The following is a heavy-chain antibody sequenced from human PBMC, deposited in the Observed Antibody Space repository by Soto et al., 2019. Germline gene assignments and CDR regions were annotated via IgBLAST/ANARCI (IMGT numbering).Heavy chain of an antibody. Sequence: QVHLVESGGGVVQPGKSLSLSCEASGFSFSIYGMHWVRQAPGKGLEWVADLWYDGSNKYYAEPVKGRFIISRDNSKNTLYLQMNSLRAEDTAVYYCARPSTNLDLGVIDFWGQGTLVTVSS. CDR3: ARPSTNLDLGVIDF. J-gene: IGHJ4*02. D-gene: IGHD3-16*01. CDR1: GFSFSIYG. V-gene: IGHV3-33*01. CDR2: LWYDGSNK.